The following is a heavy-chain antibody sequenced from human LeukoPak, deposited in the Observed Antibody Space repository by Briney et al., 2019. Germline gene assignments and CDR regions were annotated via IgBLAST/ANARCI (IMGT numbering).Heavy chain of an antibody. J-gene: IGHJ6*03. CDR2: INYSGST. CDR3: ARTTEGGYTYDYFYYYYMDV. Sequence: SETLSLTCTVSGGSISSYYWSWIRQPPGKGLEWIGYINYSGSTNYNPSLKSRVTISVDTSKNQFSLKLSSVTAADTAVYYCARTTEGGYTYDYFYYYYMDVWGKGTTVTISS. D-gene: IGHD5-18*01. V-gene: IGHV4-59*01. CDR1: GGSISSYY.